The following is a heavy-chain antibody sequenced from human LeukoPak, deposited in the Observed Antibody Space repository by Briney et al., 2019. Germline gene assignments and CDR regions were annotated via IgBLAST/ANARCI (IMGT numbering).Heavy chain of an antibody. D-gene: IGHD3-22*01. V-gene: IGHV4-4*07. CDR1: GGSISSYY. CDR2: IYTSGST. CDR3: ARDQYYYDSSGYSLFDY. Sequence: SETLSLTCTVYGGSISSYYWSWIRQPAGKGLEWIGRIYTSGSTNYNPSLKSRVTMSVDTSKNQFSLKLSSVTAADTAVYYCARDQYYYDSSGYSLFDYWGQGTLVTVSS. J-gene: IGHJ4*02.